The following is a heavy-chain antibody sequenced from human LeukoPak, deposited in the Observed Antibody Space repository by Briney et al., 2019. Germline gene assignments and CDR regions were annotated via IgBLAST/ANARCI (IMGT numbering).Heavy chain of an antibody. D-gene: IGHD6-19*01. CDR3: AKDTRIAVAGSDY. J-gene: IGHJ4*02. V-gene: IGHV3-23*01. CDR2: ISGSGGST. CDR1: GITFSNYA. Sequence: GGSLRLSCAASGITFSNYAMSWVRQAPGKGLEWVSAISGSGGSTYYADSAKGRFTISRDNSKNTLYLQMNSLRAEDTAVYYCAKDTRIAVAGSDYWGQGTLVTVSS.